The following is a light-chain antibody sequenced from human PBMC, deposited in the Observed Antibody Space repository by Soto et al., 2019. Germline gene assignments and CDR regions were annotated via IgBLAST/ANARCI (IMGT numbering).Light chain of an antibody. CDR1: QSISSY. CDR2: AAS. Sequence: DIQMTQSPSSLSASVGDRVTITCRASQSISSYLNWYQQKPGKAPKLLIYAASSLQSGVPSRFSGSGSGTEFTLTISSLQPDDFATFYCQQYNSYPATFGGGTKVDIK. CDR3: QQYNSYPAT. J-gene: IGKJ4*01. V-gene: IGKV1-39*01.